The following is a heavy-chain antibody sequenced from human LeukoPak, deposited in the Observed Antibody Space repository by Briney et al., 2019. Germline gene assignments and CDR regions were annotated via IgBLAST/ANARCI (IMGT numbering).Heavy chain of an antibody. CDR3: ATFLPPVGATQVFDY. CDR1: GYTLTELS. V-gene: IGHV1-24*01. D-gene: IGHD1-26*01. Sequence: ASVKVSCKVSGYTLTELSMHWVRQAPGKGLEWMGGFDPEDGETIYAQKFQGRVTMTEDTSTDTAYMELSSLRSEDTAVYYCATFLPPVGATQVFDYWGQGTLVTVSS. J-gene: IGHJ4*02. CDR2: FDPEDGET.